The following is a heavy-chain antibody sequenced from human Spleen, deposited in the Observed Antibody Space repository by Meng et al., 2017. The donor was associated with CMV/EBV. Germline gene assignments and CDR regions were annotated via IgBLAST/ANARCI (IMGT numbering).Heavy chain of an antibody. V-gene: IGHV1-18*01. CDR2: ISAYNGHT. CDR1: GYTFTSHG. J-gene: IGHJ4*02. D-gene: IGHD6-25*01. Sequence: SCKASGYTFTSHGVNWVRQAPGQGLEWMAWISAYNGHTNYAHKFQGRVTVTADTSMSTAYMELRSLRTDDTAVYYCAGGSGWPFFDYWGQGTLVTVSS. CDR3: AGGSGWPFFDY.